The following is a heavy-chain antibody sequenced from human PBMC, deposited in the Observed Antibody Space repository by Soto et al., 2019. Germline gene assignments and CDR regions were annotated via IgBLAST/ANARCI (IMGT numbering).Heavy chain of an antibody. D-gene: IGHD1-26*01. V-gene: IGHV1-45*02. Sequence: AASVKVSCKALVNRFTYRYLHWVRQAPDQALEWMGWITPFSGDVHYAQKFQERVTITRERSINTANMQMSSLRSEDAAMYFCAGGGAGAGPFTWELPDHWGQGTLVTVSS. CDR3: AGGGAGAGPFTWELPDH. J-gene: IGHJ4*02. CDR2: ITPFSGDV. CDR1: VNRFTYRY.